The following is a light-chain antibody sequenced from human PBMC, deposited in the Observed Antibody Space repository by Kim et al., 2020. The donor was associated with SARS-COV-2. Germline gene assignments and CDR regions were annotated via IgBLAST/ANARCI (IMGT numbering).Light chain of an antibody. CDR1: SSDVGSYNR. CDR2: EVS. V-gene: IGLV2-18*02. CDR3: SSYTSSSTLI. Sequence: GQSVTISCTGTSSDVGSYNRVSWYQQPPGTAPKLIIDEVSDRPSGVPHRFSGSKSGNTASLTISWLQTEDEADFYCSSYTSSSTLIFGGGTKVTVL. J-gene: IGLJ2*01.